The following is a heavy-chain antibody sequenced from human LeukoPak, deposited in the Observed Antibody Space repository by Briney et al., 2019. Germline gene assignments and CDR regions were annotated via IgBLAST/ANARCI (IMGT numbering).Heavy chain of an antibody. V-gene: IGHV4-59*01. J-gene: IGHJ4*02. CDR2: VFNNGGT. Sequence: SETLSLTCGVSGGSIGSYHWNWIRQPSGKGLEWIGIVFNNGGTKHNPPLKSRVAISVDTSKNQFALKLSSVTAADTAVYYCVASYGGYVLDYWGQGALVIVSS. CDR3: VASYGGYVLDY. D-gene: IGHD5-12*01. CDR1: GGSIGSYH.